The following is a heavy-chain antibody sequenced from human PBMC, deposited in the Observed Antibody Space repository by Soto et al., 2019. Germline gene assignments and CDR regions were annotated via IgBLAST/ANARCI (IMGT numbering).Heavy chain of an antibody. CDR1: GGSISSYY. CDR3: ATALRDTAMVYFDY. V-gene: IGHV4-59*12. J-gene: IGHJ4*02. Sequence: SETLSLTCTVSGGSISSYYWSWIRQPPGKGLEWIGYIYYSGSTNYNPSLKSRVTISVDKSKNQFSLKLSSVTAADTAVYYCATALRDTAMVYFDYWGQGTLVTVSS. CDR2: IYYSGST. D-gene: IGHD5-18*01.